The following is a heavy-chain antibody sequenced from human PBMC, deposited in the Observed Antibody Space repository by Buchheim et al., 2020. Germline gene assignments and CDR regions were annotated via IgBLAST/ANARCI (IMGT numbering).Heavy chain of an antibody. CDR1: GGSISSSSYY. V-gene: IGHV4-39*07. CDR3: ASNYYDSSEDYYGMDV. D-gene: IGHD3-22*01. CDR2: IYYSGST. J-gene: IGHJ6*02. Sequence: QLQLQESGPGLVKPSETLSLTCIVSGGSISSSSYYWGWIRQPPGKGLEWIGSIYYSGSTYYNPSLKSRVTISVDTSTNQFSLKLSSVTAADTAVYYCASNYYDSSEDYYGMDVWGQGTT.